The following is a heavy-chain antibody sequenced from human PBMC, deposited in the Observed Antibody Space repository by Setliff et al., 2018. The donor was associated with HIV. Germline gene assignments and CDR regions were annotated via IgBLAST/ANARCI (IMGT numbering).Heavy chain of an antibody. CDR3: ARDQRLPGVQPPYWYLDL. CDR2: ISHSGNT. J-gene: IGHJ2*01. D-gene: IGHD2-2*01. V-gene: IGHV4-34*01. Sequence: PSETLSLTCAVFGESFSNYHWNWFRQPPGGGLEWIGEISHSGNTDYNSSLKSRVTISVDTSKKQFSLEMRSLTAADTAIYYCARDQRLPGVQPPYWYLDLWGRGTLVTVSS. CDR1: GESFSNYH.